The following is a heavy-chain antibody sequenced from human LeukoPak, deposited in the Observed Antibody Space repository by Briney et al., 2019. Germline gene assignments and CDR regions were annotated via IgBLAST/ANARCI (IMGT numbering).Heavy chain of an antibody. V-gene: IGHV3-33*01. CDR1: GFTFSSYG. CDR2: IWYDGSNK. Sequence: GRSLRLSCAASGFTFSSYGMHWVRQAPGKGLEWVAVIWYDGSNKYYADSVKGRFTISRDNSKNTLYLQMNSLRAEDTAVYYCASRQWLDDDAFDIWGQGTMVTVSS. D-gene: IGHD6-19*01. J-gene: IGHJ3*02. CDR3: ASRQWLDDDAFDI.